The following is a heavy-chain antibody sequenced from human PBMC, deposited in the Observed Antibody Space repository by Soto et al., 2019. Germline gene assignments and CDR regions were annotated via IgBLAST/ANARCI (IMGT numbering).Heavy chain of an antibody. V-gene: IGHV3-9*01. D-gene: IGHD3-10*01. J-gene: IGHJ5*02. Sequence: GGSLRLSCAASGFTFDDYAMHWVRQAPGQGLEWVSGISWNSGRIGYADSVKGRFTISRDNAKNSLYLQMNSLKRDDTALYYSAKGNQVTLVREATFEPWGKGTLVTVSS. CDR3: AKGNQVTLVREATFEP. CDR2: ISWNSGRI. CDR1: GFTFDDYA.